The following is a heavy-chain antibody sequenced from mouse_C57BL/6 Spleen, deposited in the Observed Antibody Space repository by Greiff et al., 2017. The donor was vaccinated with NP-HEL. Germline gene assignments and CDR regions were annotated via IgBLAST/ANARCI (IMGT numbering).Heavy chain of an antibody. CDR1: GYTFTEYT. Sequence: QVQLQQSGAELVKPGASVKLSCKASGYTFTEYTINWVKQRSGQGLEWIGWFYPGSGSIKYNEKFKDKATLTADKSSSTAYMELSRLTSEDSAVYCGARREGSYCYFDVWGTGTTVTVSS. J-gene: IGHJ1*03. V-gene: IGHV1-62-2*01. CDR2: FYPGSGSI. CDR3: ARREGSYCYFDV.